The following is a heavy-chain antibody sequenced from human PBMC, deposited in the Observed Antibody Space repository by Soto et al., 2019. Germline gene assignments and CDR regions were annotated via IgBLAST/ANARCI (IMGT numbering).Heavy chain of an antibody. Sequence: ASVKVSCKASGYTFTSYGISWVRQAPGQGLEWMGWISAYNGNTNYAQKLQGRVTMTTDTSTSTAYMELRSLRSDDTAVYYCARVAYSSGWYYNRYYYYYMDVWGKGTTVTVSS. CDR3: ARVAYSSGWYYNRYYYYYMDV. V-gene: IGHV1-18*01. CDR2: ISAYNGNT. CDR1: GYTFTSYG. J-gene: IGHJ6*03. D-gene: IGHD6-19*01.